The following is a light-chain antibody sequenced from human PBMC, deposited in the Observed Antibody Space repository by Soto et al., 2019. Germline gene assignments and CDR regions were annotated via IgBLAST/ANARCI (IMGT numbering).Light chain of an antibody. Sequence: DIQMTQSPSSVSASVGDRVTITCRASQGINTWLAWYQQKTGKAPKLLIYAASSLQSGVPSRFSGSGSATEFTLTISSLQPDDFATYYCQHYNSYSEAFGQRTKVDI. J-gene: IGKJ1*01. CDR1: QGINTW. V-gene: IGKV1D-16*01. CDR3: QHYNSYSEA. CDR2: AAS.